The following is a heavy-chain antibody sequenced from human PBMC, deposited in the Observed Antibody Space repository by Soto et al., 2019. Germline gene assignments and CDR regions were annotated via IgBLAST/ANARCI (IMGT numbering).Heavy chain of an antibody. V-gene: IGHV6-1*01. CDR3: ARVSVVAGTSYYYGMDV. CDR1: GDSVSSNSAA. CDR2: TYYRSKWYN. Sequence: QSPTLSLTCAISGDSVSSNSAAWNWIRQSPSRGLEWLGRTYYRSKWYNDYAVSVKSRITINPDTSKNQFSLQLNSVTPEDTAVYYCARVSVVAGTSYYYGMDVWGQGTTVTVSS. J-gene: IGHJ6*02. D-gene: IGHD6-19*01.